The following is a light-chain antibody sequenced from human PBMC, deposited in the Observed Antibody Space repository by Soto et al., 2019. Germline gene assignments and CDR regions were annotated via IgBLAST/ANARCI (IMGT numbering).Light chain of an antibody. J-gene: IGKJ1*01. CDR2: WAS. CDR3: QQYYSTPRT. Sequence: DVVMTHSPDSLAFSLGLTATITGKSSQIIWYSSNNNNYLAWFQQKPGQPPKLLIYWASTRESGVPDRFSGSGSGTDFTITISSLQAEDVEVYYCQQYYSTPRTFGPGTKLDIK. V-gene: IGKV4-1*01. CDR1: QIIWYSSNNNNY.